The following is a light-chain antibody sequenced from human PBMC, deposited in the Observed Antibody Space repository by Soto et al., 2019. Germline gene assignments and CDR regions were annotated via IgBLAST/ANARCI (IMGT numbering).Light chain of an antibody. CDR2: KAS. CDR1: QSINTW. V-gene: IGKV1-5*03. CDR3: QQYSHSSYT. Sequence: DIQMTQSPSTLSASVGDRVTITCRASQSINTWLAWYQQKPGKAPKLLIYKASSLGSGVPSRFSGSGSGTEFTLTISSLQPDDFAIYYCQQYSHSSYTFGQGTKLEIK. J-gene: IGKJ2*01.